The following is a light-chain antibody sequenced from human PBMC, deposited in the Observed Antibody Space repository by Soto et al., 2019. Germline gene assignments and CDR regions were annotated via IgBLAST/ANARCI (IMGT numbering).Light chain of an antibody. CDR3: SSYAGSHTDV. V-gene: IGLV2-8*01. CDR1: SSDVGGYNY. J-gene: IGLJ1*01. CDR2: EVT. Sequence: QSALTQPPSASGSPGQSVTISCTGTSSDVGGYNYVSWYQQHPGKAPQLIIYEVTKRPSGVPDRFSGSKSGNTASLTVSGLQPEDEAEYYCSSYAGSHTDVFGTGTKVTVL.